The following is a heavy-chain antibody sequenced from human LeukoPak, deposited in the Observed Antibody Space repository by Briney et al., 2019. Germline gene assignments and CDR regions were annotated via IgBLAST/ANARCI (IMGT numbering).Heavy chain of an antibody. CDR1: GFTFSNYA. V-gene: IGHV3-23*01. CDR2: MSGSGGST. J-gene: IGHJ4*02. D-gene: IGHD5-18*01. CDR3: AKDKAGDPAMVKSYFDY. Sequence: PGGSLRLSCAASGFTFSNYAMSWVRQAPGKGLEWVSSMSGSGGSTYYADSVKGRFTISRDNSKNTLYVQMNSLRAEDTAVYYCAKDKAGDPAMVKSYFDYWGQGTLVTVSS.